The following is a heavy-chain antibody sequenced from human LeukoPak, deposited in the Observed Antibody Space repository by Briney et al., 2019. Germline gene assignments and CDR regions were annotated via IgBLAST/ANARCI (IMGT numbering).Heavy chain of an antibody. V-gene: IGHV4-4*02. CDR1: GGSISSSNW. CDR2: IYHSGST. CDR3: AREAVGVVPAAPYYYYGMDV. J-gene: IGHJ6*02. Sequence: SGTLSLTCAVSGGSISSSNWWSWVRQPPGKGLEWIGEIYHSGSTNYNPSLKSRVTISVDKSKNQFSPKLSSVTAADTAVYYCAREAVGVVPAAPYYYYGMDVWGQGTTVTVSS. D-gene: IGHD2-2*01.